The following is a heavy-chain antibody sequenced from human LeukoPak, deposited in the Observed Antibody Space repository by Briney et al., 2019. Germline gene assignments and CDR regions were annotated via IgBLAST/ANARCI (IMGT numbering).Heavy chain of an antibody. CDR2: ISGSGGST. CDR1: GFTFSSYA. CDR3: AKSMSYYYDSSGFYFGY. V-gene: IGHV3-23*01. Sequence: GSLRLSCAASGFTFSSYAMSWVRQAPGKGLEWVSAISGSGGSTYYADSVKGRFTISRDNSKNTLYLQMNSLRAEDTAVYYCAKSMSYYYDSSGFYFGYWGQGTLVTVSS. J-gene: IGHJ4*02. D-gene: IGHD3-22*01.